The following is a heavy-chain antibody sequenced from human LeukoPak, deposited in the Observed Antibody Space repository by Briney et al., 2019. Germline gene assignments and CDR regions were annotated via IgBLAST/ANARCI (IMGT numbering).Heavy chain of an antibody. Sequence: GNSLRLSCAASGFLFRTYAMHWVRQSPDKGLEWVAVISYDGSNEYYADSVKGRFTISRDNSKSTLYLQMNSLRAEDTAVYYCAKGGGIVVVPAAIYWGQGTLVTVSS. CDR3: AKGGGIVVVPAAIY. D-gene: IGHD2-2*01. CDR1: GFLFRTYA. CDR2: ISYDGSNE. J-gene: IGHJ4*02. V-gene: IGHV3-30-3*01.